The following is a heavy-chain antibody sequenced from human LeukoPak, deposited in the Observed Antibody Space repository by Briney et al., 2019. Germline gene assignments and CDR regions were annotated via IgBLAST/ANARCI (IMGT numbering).Heavy chain of an antibody. J-gene: IGHJ4*02. D-gene: IGHD3-10*01. CDR1: GFTFSSYA. CDR2: ISYDGSNK. V-gene: IGHV3-30-3*01. CDR3: ARDPSGSAYYLDY. Sequence: GGSLRLSCAASGFTFSSYAMHWVRQAPGKGLEWVAVISYDGSNKYYADSVKGRFTISRDNSKNTLYLQMNSLRAEDTAVYYCARDPSGSAYYLDYWGQGTLVTVSS.